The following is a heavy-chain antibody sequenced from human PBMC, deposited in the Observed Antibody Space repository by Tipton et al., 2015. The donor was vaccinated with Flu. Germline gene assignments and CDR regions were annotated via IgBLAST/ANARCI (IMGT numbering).Heavy chain of an antibody. CDR2: LSYSGST. CDR1: GVSIRTTSYH. D-gene: IGHD6-19*01. V-gene: IGHV4-39*01. CDR3: ASHPPPRISVPAPIDN. Sequence: TLSLTCTVSGVSIRTTSYHWGWIRQPPGKGLEWIASLSYSGSTFYKSSLKSRVTISVDTSKNQFSLKVSSVTAADTAVYYCASHPPPRISVPAPIDNWGQGTPVTVSS. J-gene: IGHJ4*02.